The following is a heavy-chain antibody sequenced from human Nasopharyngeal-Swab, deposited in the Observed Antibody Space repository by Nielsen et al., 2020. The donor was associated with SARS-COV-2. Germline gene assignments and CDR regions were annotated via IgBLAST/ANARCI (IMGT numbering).Heavy chain of an antibody. CDR1: GFTFDDYG. CDR3: ARDRGVAPSNYVDY. J-gene: IGHJ4*02. D-gene: IGHD3-10*01. V-gene: IGHV3-20*04. Sequence: GGSLRLSCAASGFTFDDYGMSWVRQAPGKVLEWVSVINWNGGSTGYADSVKGRFTISRDNAKNSLFLQMNSLRVEDTAFYYCARDRGVAPSNYVDYWGQGTLVTVSS. CDR2: INWNGGST.